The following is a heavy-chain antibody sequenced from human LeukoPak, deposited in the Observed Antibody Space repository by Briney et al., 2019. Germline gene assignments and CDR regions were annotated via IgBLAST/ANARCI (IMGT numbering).Heavy chain of an antibody. CDR3: ASHDILTGYYPFDY. D-gene: IGHD3-9*01. V-gene: IGHV3-21*01. CDR2: ISSSSSYI. CDR1: GFTFSSYS. Sequence: PGGSPRLSCAASGFTFSSYSMNWVRQAPGKGLEWVSSISSSSSYIYYADSVKGRFTISRDNAKNSLYLQMNSLRAEDTAVYYCASHDILTGYYPFDYWGQGTLVTVSS. J-gene: IGHJ4*02.